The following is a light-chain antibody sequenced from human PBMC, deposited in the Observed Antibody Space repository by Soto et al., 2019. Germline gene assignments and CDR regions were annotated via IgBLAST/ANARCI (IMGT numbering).Light chain of an antibody. CDR2: DVS. Sequence: SVLPQPASVSGSPGQSITISCTGTSSDIGGYKYVSWYQQHPGKAPKLMIYDVSNWPSGVSNRFSGSKSGNTATLTISGLQGEDEAEYYCSSYTGGSTYVFGTGTKVTVL. CDR1: SSDIGGYKY. V-gene: IGLV2-14*01. J-gene: IGLJ1*01. CDR3: SSYTGGSTYV.